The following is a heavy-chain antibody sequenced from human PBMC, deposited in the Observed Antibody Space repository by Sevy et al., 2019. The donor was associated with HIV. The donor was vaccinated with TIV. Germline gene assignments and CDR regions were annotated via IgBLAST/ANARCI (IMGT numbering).Heavy chain of an antibody. D-gene: IGHD2-8*01. V-gene: IGHV3-23*01. Sequence: GGCLRLSCAASGFTFSKYSMSWVRQPPGKGLEWVSTLSFGCGEIKYADPVKGRFTISRDNSKSSVYLQMNNLRPEDTAVYYCAREGCTKPHDYWGQGTLVTVSS. CDR2: LSFGCGEI. CDR3: AREGCTKPHDY. J-gene: IGHJ4*02. CDR1: GFTFSKYS.